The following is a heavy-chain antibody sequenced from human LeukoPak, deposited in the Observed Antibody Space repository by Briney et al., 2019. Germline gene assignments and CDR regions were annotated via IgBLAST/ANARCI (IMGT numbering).Heavy chain of an antibody. D-gene: IGHD2-2*01. V-gene: IGHV4-59*10. CDR1: GGSFSGYY. J-gene: IGHJ6*04. CDR2: IYTSGST. Sequence: SETLSLTCAVYGGSFSGYYWSWIRQPAGKGLEWIGRIYTSGSTNYNPSLKSRVTMSVDTSKNQFSLKLSSVTAADTAVYYCARGDIVVVPAALDVWGKGTTVTVSS. CDR3: ARGDIVVVPAALDV.